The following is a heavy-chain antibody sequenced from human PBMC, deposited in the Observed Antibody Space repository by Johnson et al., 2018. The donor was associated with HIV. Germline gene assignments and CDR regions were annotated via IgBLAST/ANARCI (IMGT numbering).Heavy chain of an antibody. CDR1: GFTFSSYG. CDR2: ISYDGSNK. J-gene: IGHJ3*02. CDR3: ARDGDEFGDGYNPTEI. Sequence: QVQLVESGGGVVQPGGSLRLSCAASGFTFSSYGMHWVRQAPGKGLEWVAVISYDGSNKYYADSVKGRFTISRANSKNTLYLQMNSLRAEDTAVYYCARDGDEFGDGYNPTEIWGQGTMVTVSS. D-gene: IGHD5-24*01. V-gene: IGHV3-30*19.